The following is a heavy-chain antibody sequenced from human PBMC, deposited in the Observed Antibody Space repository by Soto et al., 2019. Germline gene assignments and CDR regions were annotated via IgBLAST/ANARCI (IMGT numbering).Heavy chain of an antibody. V-gene: IGHV1-3*01. J-gene: IGHJ5*02. D-gene: IGHD3-22*01. CDR2: INAANGNT. Sequence: QVQLVQSGAEVKKPGASVKVSCKASGYTFTRYAIHWVRQAPGQRLEWMGWINAANGNTKYSQKFQGRVTITRDTSASTAQMELSSLRSEDTAVYYCARDQGYYDSGGYYFPWGQGTLVTVSS. CDR3: ARDQGYYDSGGYYFP. CDR1: GYTFTRYA.